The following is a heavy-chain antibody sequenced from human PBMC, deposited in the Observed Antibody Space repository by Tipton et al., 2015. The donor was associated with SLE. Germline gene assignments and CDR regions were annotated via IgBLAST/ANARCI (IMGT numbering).Heavy chain of an antibody. CDR3: ARPYYYDSSPFDY. V-gene: IGHV3-53*01. CDR2: IYSGGST. D-gene: IGHD3-22*01. CDR1: GFTVSSNY. J-gene: IGHJ4*02. Sequence: GSLRLSCAASGFTVSSNYMSWVRQAPGKGLEWVSVIYSGGSTYYADSVKGRFTISRHNSKNTLYLQMNSLRAEDTAVYYCARPYYYDSSPFDYWGQGTLVTVSS.